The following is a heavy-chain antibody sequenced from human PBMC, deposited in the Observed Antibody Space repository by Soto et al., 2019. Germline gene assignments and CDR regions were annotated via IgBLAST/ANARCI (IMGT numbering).Heavy chain of an antibody. Sequence: QVQLVESGGGVVQPGRSLRLSCAASGFNFRSYGMHWVRQAPGKGLEWVAVISYDGSAKWYVDSVKGRFTISRDTSKNILYLQMKSLRAEDTAVYYRAKDEGAEDDILTGYPLFDYRGQGILVTVSS. CDR3: AKDEGAEDDILTGYPLFDY. D-gene: IGHD3-9*01. J-gene: IGHJ4*02. V-gene: IGHV3-30*18. CDR2: ISYDGSAK. CDR1: GFNFRSYG.